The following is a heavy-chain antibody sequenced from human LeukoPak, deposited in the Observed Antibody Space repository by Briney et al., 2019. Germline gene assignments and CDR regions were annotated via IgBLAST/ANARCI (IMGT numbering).Heavy chain of an antibody. D-gene: IGHD2-2*01. CDR1: GGSISSGGYY. CDR2: IYHSGST. V-gene: IGHV4-30-2*06. Sequence: SQTLSLTCTVSGGSISSGGYYWSWIRQSPGKGLEWIGYIYHSGSTYYNPSLKSRVTISVDRSKNQFSLKLSSVTAADTAVYYCARDLEYCSSTSCSYFDYWGQGTLVTVSS. CDR3: ARDLEYCSSTSCSYFDY. J-gene: IGHJ4*02.